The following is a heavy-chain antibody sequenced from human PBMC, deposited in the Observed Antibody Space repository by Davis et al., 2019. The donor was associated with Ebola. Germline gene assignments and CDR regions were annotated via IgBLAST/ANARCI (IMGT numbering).Heavy chain of an antibody. Sequence: GESLKISCAASGFTFSSYAMSWVRQAPGKGLEWVSAISVSGGSTYYANSVKGRFTISRDNSKNTLYLQMNSLRAEDTAVYYCAANSGYYYFDYWGQGTLVTVSS. D-gene: IGHD3-22*01. J-gene: IGHJ4*02. V-gene: IGHV3-23*01. CDR2: ISVSGGST. CDR1: GFTFSSYA. CDR3: AANSGYYYFDY.